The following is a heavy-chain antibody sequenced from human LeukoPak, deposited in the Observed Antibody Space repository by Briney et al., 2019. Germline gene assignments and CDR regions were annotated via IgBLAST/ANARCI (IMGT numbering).Heavy chain of an antibody. V-gene: IGHV3-7*03. D-gene: IGHD6-13*01. CDR3: AKGPTTGYSTSWFDY. CDR2: IKQDGSEK. Sequence: GGSLRLSCAASGFTFSSYWMSWVRQAPGKGLEWVANIKQDGSEKYYVDSVKGRFTISRDNAKNSLYLQMNSLRAEDTAVYYCAKGPTTGYSTSWFDYWAQGTLATVSS. CDR1: GFTFSSYW. J-gene: IGHJ5*01.